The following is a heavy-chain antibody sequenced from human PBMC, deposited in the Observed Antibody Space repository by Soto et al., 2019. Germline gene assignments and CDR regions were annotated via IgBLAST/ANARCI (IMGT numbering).Heavy chain of an antibody. J-gene: IGHJ6*02. CDR2: IWYDGSNK. CDR1: GFTFSSYG. Sequence: GGSLRLSCAASGFTFSSYGMHWVRQAPGKGLEWVAVIWYDGSNKYYADSVKGRFTISRDNSKNTLYLQMNSLRAEDTAVYYCARVGAMGIVGAIYYYYGMDVWGQGTTVTVSS. D-gene: IGHD1-26*01. V-gene: IGHV3-33*01. CDR3: ARVGAMGIVGAIYYYYGMDV.